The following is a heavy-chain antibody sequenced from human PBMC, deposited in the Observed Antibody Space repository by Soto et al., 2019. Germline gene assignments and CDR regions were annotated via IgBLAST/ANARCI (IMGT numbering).Heavy chain of an antibody. D-gene: IGHD6-19*01. V-gene: IGHV4-59*01. CDR2: IYYSGST. Sequence: SETLSLTCTVSGGSISSYYWSWIRQPPGKGLEWIGYIYYSGSTNYNPSLKSRVTISVDTSKNQFSLKLSSVTAADTAVYYCARASRQWLAYSLDYWGQGTLVTVSS. J-gene: IGHJ4*02. CDR1: GGSISSYY. CDR3: ARASRQWLAYSLDY.